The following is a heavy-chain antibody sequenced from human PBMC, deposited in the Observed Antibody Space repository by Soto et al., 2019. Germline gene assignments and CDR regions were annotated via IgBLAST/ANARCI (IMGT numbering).Heavy chain of an antibody. CDR1: GFTFSSYA. Sequence: QVQLVESGGGVVQPGRSLRLSCAASGFTFSSYAMHWVRQAPGKGLEWVAVISYDGSNKYYADSVKGRFTISRDNSKNTLYLQMNSLRAEDTAVYYCARSRAAAGTPYYYYGMDVWGQGTTVTVSS. V-gene: IGHV3-30-3*01. CDR2: ISYDGSNK. J-gene: IGHJ6*02. CDR3: ARSRAAAGTPYYYYGMDV. D-gene: IGHD6-13*01.